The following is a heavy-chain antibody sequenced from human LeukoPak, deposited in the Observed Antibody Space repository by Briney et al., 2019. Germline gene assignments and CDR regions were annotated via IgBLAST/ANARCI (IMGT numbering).Heavy chain of an antibody. Sequence: GGSLRLSCAASGFTFSSYAISWVRQAPGKGLEWVSVISGSGGSTYYADSVKGRFTIPRDNSKNTLYLQMNSLRAEDTAVYYCARAQTSSGWYGMKSDFDYWGQGTLVTVSS. CDR3: ARAQTSSGWYGMKSDFDY. V-gene: IGHV3-23*01. CDR2: ISGSGGST. J-gene: IGHJ4*02. CDR1: GFTFSSYA. D-gene: IGHD6-19*01.